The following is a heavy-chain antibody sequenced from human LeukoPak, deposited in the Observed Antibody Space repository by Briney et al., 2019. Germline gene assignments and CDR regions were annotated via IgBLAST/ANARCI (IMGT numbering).Heavy chain of an antibody. CDR2: TYYRSKWYN. Sequence: SQTLSLTCAISGDSVSSNSAAWNWISQSPSRGLEWLGRTYYRSKWYNDYAVSVKGRITINPDTSENQFFLQLNSVTPEDTAVYYCARFLDNSGYPPGSFDYWGQGTLVTVSS. CDR3: ARFLDNSGYPPGSFDY. J-gene: IGHJ4*02. CDR1: GDSVSSNSAA. V-gene: IGHV6-1*01. D-gene: IGHD3-22*01.